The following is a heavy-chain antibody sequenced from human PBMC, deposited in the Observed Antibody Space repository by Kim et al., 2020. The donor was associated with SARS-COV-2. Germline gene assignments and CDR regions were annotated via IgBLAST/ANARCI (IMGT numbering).Heavy chain of an antibody. J-gene: IGHJ4*02. Sequence: SETLSLTCTVSGGSISSSSYYWGWIRQPPGKGLEWIGSIYYSGSTYYNPSLKSRVTISVDTSKNQFSLKLSSVTAADTAVYYCARRGYSYGHESFDYWGQGTLVTVSS. CDR3: ARRGYSYGHESFDY. V-gene: IGHV4-39*01. CDR2: IYYSGST. D-gene: IGHD5-18*01. CDR1: GGSISSSSYY.